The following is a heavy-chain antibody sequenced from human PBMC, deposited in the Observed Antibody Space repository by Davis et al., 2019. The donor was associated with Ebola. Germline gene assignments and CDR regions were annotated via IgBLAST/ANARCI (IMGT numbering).Heavy chain of an antibody. V-gene: IGHV4-59*04. CDR3: ARVSRGYSYGKESYYYYGMDV. Sequence: MPSETLSLTCTVPGGSISSYYWSWNRQPPGKGLEWIGSIYHSGSTYYNPSLKSRVTISVDTSKNQFSMKLSSVTAADTAVYYCARVSRGYSYGKESYYYYGMDVWGKGTTVTVSS. D-gene: IGHD5-18*01. CDR1: GGSISSYY. CDR2: IYHSGST. J-gene: IGHJ6*04.